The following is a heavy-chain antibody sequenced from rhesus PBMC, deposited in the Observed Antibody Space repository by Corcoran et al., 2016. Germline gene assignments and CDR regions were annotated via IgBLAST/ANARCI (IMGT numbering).Heavy chain of an antibody. CDR2: ITYSGST. D-gene: IGHD3-3*01. CDR1: GYSISGYY. V-gene: IGHV4-122*02. CDR3: ARGPPGWTGYDIFDY. Sequence: QVQLQESGPGLVKPSETLSLTCAVSGYSISGYYWSWIRQAPGKGLEWIGYITYSGSTSYNPSLKSRVTISRDTSKNQFSLKLSSGTAADTAVYYCARGPPGWTGYDIFDYWGQ. J-gene: IGHJ4*01.